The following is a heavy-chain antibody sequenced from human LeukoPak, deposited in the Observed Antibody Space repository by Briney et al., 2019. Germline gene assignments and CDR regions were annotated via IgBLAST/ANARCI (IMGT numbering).Heavy chain of an antibody. V-gene: IGHV1-18*01. J-gene: IGHJ4*02. CDR3: ARDYYDFWSGYYTGRLSHFDY. CDR1: GYTFTSYG. CDR2: ISAYNGNT. D-gene: IGHD3-3*01. Sequence: GASVKVSCKASGYTFTSYGISWVRQAPGQGLEWMGWISAYNGNTNYAQKLQGRVTMTTDTSTSTAYMELRSLRSDDTAVYYCARDYYDFWSGYYTGRLSHFDYWGQGTLVTVSS.